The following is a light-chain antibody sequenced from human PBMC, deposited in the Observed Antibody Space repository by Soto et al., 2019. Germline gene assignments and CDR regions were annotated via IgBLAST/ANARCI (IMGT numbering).Light chain of an antibody. J-gene: IGKJ1*01. V-gene: IGKV3-15*01. CDR1: QSVSDK. Sequence: EVGLTQSPATVSVSPGERATLSCRASQSVSDKLAWYQQKPGQAPRLLIYHASARATGIPARFSGSGSGTEFTLTISGLQSEDFAVYYCRQYNNWPPWTFGHGTKVDIK. CDR2: HAS. CDR3: RQYNNWPPWT.